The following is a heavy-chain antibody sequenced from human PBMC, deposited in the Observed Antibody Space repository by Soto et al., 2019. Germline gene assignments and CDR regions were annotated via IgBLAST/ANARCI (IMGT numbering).Heavy chain of an antibody. J-gene: IGHJ6*02. CDR3: ARGVVVVAATPRPDSYGMDV. D-gene: IGHD2-15*01. CDR2: IIPIFGTA. V-gene: IGHV1-69*01. Sequence: QVQLVQSGAEVKKPGSSVKVSCKASGGTFSSYAISWVRQAPGQGLEWMGGIIPIFGTANYAQKIQGRVTITAEESTSTAYMELSSLRSEDTAVYYCARGVVVVAATPRPDSYGMDVWGQGTTVTVSS. CDR1: GGTFSSYA.